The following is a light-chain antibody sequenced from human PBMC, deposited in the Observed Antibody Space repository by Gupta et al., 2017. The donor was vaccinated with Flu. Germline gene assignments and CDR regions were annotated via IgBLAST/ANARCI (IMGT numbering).Light chain of an antibody. CDR2: DDS. V-gene: IGLV3-21*02. J-gene: IGLJ3*02. Sequence: SYVLTQPPSVSVAPGQTARITCGGNNIGSKSVHWYQQKPGQAPVVVVHDDSERPSGSPERFSGSNSGNTATLTITRVDAGEEADYYCQVWDSRSDNFWVFGGGTKLTVL. CDR1: NIGSKS. CDR3: QVWDSRSDNFWV.